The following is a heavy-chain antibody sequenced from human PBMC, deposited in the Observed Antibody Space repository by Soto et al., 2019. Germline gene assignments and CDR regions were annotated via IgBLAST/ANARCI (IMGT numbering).Heavy chain of an antibody. Sequence: SETLSLTCTVSGGSISSYYWSWIRQPPGKGLEWIGYFYYNVNPNHTPSLMTRVPFSVDPSKHQFSLKLSSVTAADPAVYYCMLGSGWKDFDYWGQGTLVTVSS. V-gene: IGHV4-59*08. D-gene: IGHD3-22*01. CDR1: GGSISSYY. CDR2: FYYNVNP. CDR3: MLGSGWKDFDY. J-gene: IGHJ4*02.